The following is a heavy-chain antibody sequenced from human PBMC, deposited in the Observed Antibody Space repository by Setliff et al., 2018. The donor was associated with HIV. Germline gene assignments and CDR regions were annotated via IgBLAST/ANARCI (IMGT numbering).Heavy chain of an antibody. CDR1: GDTFNSYA. Sequence: ASVKVSCKASGDTFNSYAISWVRQAPGQGLEWMGGVIPIFGTANYAQKFQGRVTITADESTSTAYMELSSLRSEDTAVYYCARGRNYDSSGYGDYYYYMDVWGKGTTVTVSS. J-gene: IGHJ6*03. CDR2: VIPIFGTA. CDR3: ARGRNYDSSGYGDYYYYMDV. D-gene: IGHD3-22*01. V-gene: IGHV1-69*13.